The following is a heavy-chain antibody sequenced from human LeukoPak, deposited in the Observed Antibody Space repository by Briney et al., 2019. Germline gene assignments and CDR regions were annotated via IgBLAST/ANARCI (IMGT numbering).Heavy chain of an antibody. Sequence: SQTLSLTCTVSGDSISGGRGACYWSWIRRHRDRGLDLIGYISFSMSTLYNASLDSRLTISRDTSRDQFSLNLRSVTAADTAVYYCARAPRGYSGYDFSYWFDPWGQGTLVTVSS. CDR1: GDSISGGRGACY. CDR2: ISFSMST. D-gene: IGHD5-12*01. J-gene: IGHJ5*02. CDR3: ARAPRGYSGYDFSYWFDP. V-gene: IGHV4-31*03.